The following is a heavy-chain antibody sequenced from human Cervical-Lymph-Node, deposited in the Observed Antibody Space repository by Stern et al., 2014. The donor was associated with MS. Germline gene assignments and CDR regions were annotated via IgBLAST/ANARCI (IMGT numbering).Heavy chain of an antibody. V-gene: IGHV3-73*01. Sequence: QLVESGGGLVQPGGSLKLSCAASGFTFSGSAMYWVRPASGKWLEWVGRIRSKANSYATAYAASVKGRFTISRDDSENTAYLQMNSLKTEDTAVYYCARHPEHLFIHMDVWGQGTTVTVSS. J-gene: IGHJ6*02. CDR2: IRSKANSYAT. D-gene: IGHD3-10*02. CDR3: ARHPEHLFIHMDV. CDR1: GFTFSGSA.